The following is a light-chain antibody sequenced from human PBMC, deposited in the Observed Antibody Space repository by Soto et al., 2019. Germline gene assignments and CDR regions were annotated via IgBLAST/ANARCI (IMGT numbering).Light chain of an antibody. V-gene: IGKV3-20*01. CDR2: AAN. J-gene: IGKJ2*01. CDR3: QHYGSSSVT. Sequence: VVLTQSPGTLSLSPGGRATLSCRADQSVNGDSVAWYRHKPGQAPRLLIYAANRRATGIPDRFTGGGSGTDFTLTIDRLEPEDFVVYYCQHYGSSSVTFGRGTKLEI. CDR1: QSVNGDS.